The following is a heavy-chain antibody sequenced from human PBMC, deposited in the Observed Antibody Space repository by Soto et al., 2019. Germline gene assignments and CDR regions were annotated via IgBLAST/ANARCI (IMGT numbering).Heavy chain of an antibody. J-gene: IGHJ4*02. CDR1: GFTFTSSA. Sequence: QMPLVQSGPEVKKPGTSVKVSCKASGFTFTSSAVQWVRQARGQRLEWIGWIVVGSGNTNYAQKFQERVTITRDMSTSTAYMELSSLRSEDTAVYYCAAARFSSYYDSSGYNYWGQGTLVTVSS. CDR3: AAARFSSYYDSSGYNY. V-gene: IGHV1-58*01. D-gene: IGHD3-22*01. CDR2: IVVGSGNT.